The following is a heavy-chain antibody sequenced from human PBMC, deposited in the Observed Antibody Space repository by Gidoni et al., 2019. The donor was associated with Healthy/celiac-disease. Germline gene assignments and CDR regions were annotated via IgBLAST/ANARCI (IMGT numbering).Heavy chain of an antibody. Sequence: QVTLKESGPVLVKPTETLTLTCTVSGFSLSNARMGVSWIRQPPGKALEWLAHIFSNDEKSYSTSLKSRLTISKDTSKSQVVLTMTNMDPVDTATYYCARIRFGVSGIDYWGQGTLVTVSS. V-gene: IGHV2-26*01. CDR2: IFSNDEK. CDR1: GFSLSNARMG. J-gene: IGHJ4*02. CDR3: ARIRFGVSGIDY. D-gene: IGHD3-10*01.